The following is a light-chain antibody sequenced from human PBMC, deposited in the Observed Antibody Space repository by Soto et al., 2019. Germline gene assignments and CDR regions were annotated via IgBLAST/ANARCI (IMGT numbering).Light chain of an antibody. J-gene: IGLJ2*01. CDR2: YDS. Sequence: SYELTQPPSVSVAPGKTARIPCGGNNIGSKRVHWYQQKPGQAPVLVIYYDSDRPSGIPERFSGSNSRNTATLTISRVEAGDEADYYCQVWDTISDHVVFGGGTKLTVL. CDR1: NIGSKR. V-gene: IGLV3-21*01. CDR3: QVWDTISDHVV.